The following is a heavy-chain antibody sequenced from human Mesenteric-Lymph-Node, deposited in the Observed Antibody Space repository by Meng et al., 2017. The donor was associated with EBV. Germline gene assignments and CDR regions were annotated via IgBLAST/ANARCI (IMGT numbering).Heavy chain of an antibody. CDR2: IIPILGTT. D-gene: IGHD2-2*01. CDR1: GGTFSNYG. V-gene: IGHV1-69*01. J-gene: IGHJ5*01. CDR3: ANHSTRWYVLDS. Sequence: QVHLVQSGAEVKKPGSSVKVSCQASGGTFSNYGISWVRQAPGQGLEWMGGIIPILGTTNYAQKFRDRVTVTADESTTTAYMELTSLRFDDTAVYYCANHSTRWYVLDSWGQGTLVTVSS.